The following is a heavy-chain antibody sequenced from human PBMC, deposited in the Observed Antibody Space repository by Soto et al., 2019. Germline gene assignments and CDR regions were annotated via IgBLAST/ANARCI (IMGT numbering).Heavy chain of an antibody. CDR1: GGTFSSYA. CDR2: IIPIFGTT. D-gene: IGHD3-10*01. V-gene: IGHV1-69*06. CDR3: ARRVVRGVDPHYYYYYGMDV. Sequence: ASVKVSCKASGGTFSSYAISWVRQAPGQGLEWMGGIIPIFGTTNYAQKSQGRVTITADKSTSTAYMELSSLRSEDTAVYYCARRVVRGVDPHYYYYYGMDVWGQGTTVTVSS. J-gene: IGHJ6*02.